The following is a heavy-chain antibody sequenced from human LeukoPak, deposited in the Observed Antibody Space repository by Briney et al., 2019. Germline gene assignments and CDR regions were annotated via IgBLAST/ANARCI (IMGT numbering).Heavy chain of an antibody. D-gene: IGHD2-2*01. J-gene: IGHJ5*02. CDR2: ISAYNGNT. Sequence: ASVKVSCKASGYTFTSYGISWVRQAPGQGLEWMGWISAYNGNTNYAQKFQGRVTITADKSTSTAYMELSSLRSEDTAVYYCARDVSVVPAAIDWFDPWGQGTLVTVSS. V-gene: IGHV1-18*01. CDR1: GYTFTSYG. CDR3: ARDVSVVPAAIDWFDP.